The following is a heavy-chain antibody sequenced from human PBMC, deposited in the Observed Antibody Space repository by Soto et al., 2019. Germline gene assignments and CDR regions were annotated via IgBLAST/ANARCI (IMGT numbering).Heavy chain of an antibody. CDR2: IGTKSDA. CDR3: ARSTAGNYPIGNAFDA. J-gene: IGHJ3*01. Sequence: GGALRLSCTSSGVTFSTYDMHWVRQATGKGLEWVSAIGTKSDAYYPDSVKGRFTISRDNAKHSLYLQINSLRARDTAVYYCARSTAGNYPIGNAFDAWGQGTMVTVSS. D-gene: IGHD4-4*01. V-gene: IGHV3-13*01. CDR1: GVTFSTYD.